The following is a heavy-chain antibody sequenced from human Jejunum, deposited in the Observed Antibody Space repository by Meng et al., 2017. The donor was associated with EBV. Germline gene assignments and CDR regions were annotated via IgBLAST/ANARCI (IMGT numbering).Heavy chain of an antibody. V-gene: IGHV1-3*01. CDR3: ARGHHVSTMMRGVFFDF. J-gene: IGHJ4*02. CDR2: VIAANGNT. Sequence: QRGQAGADMKKPWASVPCSCEASGYTFSNCLIHLVRQAPGKSLEWMGWVIAANGNTKYSQRFQGRVTIHVDTSASKAYLEVSRLRSEDTAVYYCARGHHVSTMMRGVFFDFWGQGTLVTVSS. CDR1: GYTFSNCL. D-gene: IGHD3-10*01.